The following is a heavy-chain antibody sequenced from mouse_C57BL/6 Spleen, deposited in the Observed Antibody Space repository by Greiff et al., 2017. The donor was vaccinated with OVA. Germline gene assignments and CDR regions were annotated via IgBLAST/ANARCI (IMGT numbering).Heavy chain of an antibody. V-gene: IGHV1-4*01. Sequence: QVQLKQSGAELARPGASVKMSCKASGYTFTSYTMHWVKQRPGQGLEWIGYINPSSGYTKYNQKFKDKATLTADKSSSTAYMQLSSLTSEDSAVYYCARVITTVVDAMDYWGQGTSVTVSS. J-gene: IGHJ4*01. D-gene: IGHD1-1*01. CDR1: GYTFTSYT. CDR2: INPSSGYT. CDR3: ARVITTVVDAMDY.